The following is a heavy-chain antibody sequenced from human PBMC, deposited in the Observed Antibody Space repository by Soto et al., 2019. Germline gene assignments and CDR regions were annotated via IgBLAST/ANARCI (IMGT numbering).Heavy chain of an antibody. CDR1: GFTFSSYA. J-gene: IGHJ6*03. Sequence: PGGSLRLSCAASGFTFSSYAMSWVRQAPGKGLEWVSAISGSGGSTYYADSVKGRFTISRDNSKNTLYLQMNSLRAEDTAVYYCAKDMYYGSGSFSYMDVWGKGTTVTVSS. V-gene: IGHV3-23*01. D-gene: IGHD3-10*01. CDR3: AKDMYYGSGSFSYMDV. CDR2: ISGSGGST.